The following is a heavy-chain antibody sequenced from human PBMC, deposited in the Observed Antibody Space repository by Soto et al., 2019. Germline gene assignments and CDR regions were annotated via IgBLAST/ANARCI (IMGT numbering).Heavy chain of an antibody. CDR2: ISGSGGST. J-gene: IGHJ4*02. Sequence: PGGSLRLSCAASGFTFSTYAMGWVGHAPGKGLEWVSAISGSGGSTYYADSVKGWFTISRDNSKNTLYLQMNSMRAEYTAVYYCAKDPRIGIAVAGVFDYWGQGTLVTVSS. CDR1: GFTFSTYA. D-gene: IGHD6-19*01. V-gene: IGHV3-23*01. CDR3: AKDPRIGIAVAGVFDY.